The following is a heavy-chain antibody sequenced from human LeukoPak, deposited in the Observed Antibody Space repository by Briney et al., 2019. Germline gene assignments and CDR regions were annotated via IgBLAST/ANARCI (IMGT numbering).Heavy chain of an antibody. CDR2: ISASGGST. CDR3: AKREFDSSDFDY. J-gene: IGHJ4*02. V-gene: IGHV3-23*01. Sequence: GGSLRLSCAASGFTFSSYAMSWVRQAPGKGLEWVSAISASGGSTYYADSVKGRFTISRDNSKNTLYLQMNSLRAEDTAVYYCAKREFDSSDFDYWGQGTLVTVSS. D-gene: IGHD3-10*01. CDR1: GFTFSSYA.